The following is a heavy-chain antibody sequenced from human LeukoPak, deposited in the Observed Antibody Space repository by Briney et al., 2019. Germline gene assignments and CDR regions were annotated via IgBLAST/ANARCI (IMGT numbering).Heavy chain of an antibody. J-gene: IGHJ4*02. CDR1: GYTFTGYY. V-gene: IGHV1-46*01. D-gene: IGHD4-11*01. CDR3: ARDREEMTTVTTGGLYFDY. CDR2: INPSGGST. Sequence: ASVKVSCKASGYTFTGYYVHWVRQAPGQGLEWMGIINPSGGSTSYAQKFQGRVTMTRDMSTSTVYMELSGLRSEDAAVYYCARDREEMTTVTTGGLYFDYWGQGTLVTVSS.